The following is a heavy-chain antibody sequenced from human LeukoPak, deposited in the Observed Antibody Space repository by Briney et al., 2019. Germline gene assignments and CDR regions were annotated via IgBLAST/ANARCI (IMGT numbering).Heavy chain of an antibody. J-gene: IGHJ4*02. D-gene: IGHD3-22*01. V-gene: IGHV3-23*01. CDR1: GFTFSSYA. CDR2: ISGSGGST. Sequence: PGGCLRLSCAASGFTFSSYAMSWVRQAPGKGLEWASAISGSGGSTYYADSVKGRFTISRDNSKNTLYLQMNSLRAEDTAVYYCAKVPGSGYPPGYFDYWGQGTLVTVSS. CDR3: AKVPGSGYPPGYFDY.